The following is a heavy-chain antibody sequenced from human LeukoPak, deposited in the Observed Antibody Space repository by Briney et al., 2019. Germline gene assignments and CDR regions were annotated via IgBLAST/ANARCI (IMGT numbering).Heavy chain of an antibody. J-gene: IGHJ5*02. CDR3: ASGSSGWNNWFDP. D-gene: IGHD6-19*01. Sequence: ASVKVSCKASGGTFSSYAISWVRQAPGQGLEWMGGIIPIFGTANYAQKFQGRVTITADESTSTAYMELSSLRSEDTAVYYCASGSSGWNNWFDPWGQGTLVTVSS. CDR2: IIPIFGTA. CDR1: GGTFSSYA. V-gene: IGHV1-69*13.